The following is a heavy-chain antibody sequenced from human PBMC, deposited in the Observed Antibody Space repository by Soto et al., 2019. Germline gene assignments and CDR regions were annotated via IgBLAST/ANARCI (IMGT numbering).Heavy chain of an antibody. CDR3: ARSSGSYSYYGMDV. V-gene: IGHV1-2*02. CDR2: INPKTGDT. Sequence: QVQLAQSGAEVKKSGASVKFSCKASGYTLTDYYIHWARQAPGRGLEWMGWINPKTGDTYSAQNFQGRVTTTRDTSIDTGYMELSRLQSDDTAVYYCARSSGSYSYYGMDVWGQGTTLTVSS. J-gene: IGHJ6*02. CDR1: GYTLTDYY. D-gene: IGHD1-26*01.